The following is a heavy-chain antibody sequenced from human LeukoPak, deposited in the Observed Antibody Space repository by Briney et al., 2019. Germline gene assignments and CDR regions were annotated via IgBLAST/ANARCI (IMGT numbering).Heavy chain of an antibody. D-gene: IGHD2-2*02. CDR1: GFTVSSNY. V-gene: IGHV3-53*05. Sequence: GGSLRLSCAASGFTVSSNYMSWVRQAPGKGLEWVSVIYTDGSTYYADSVKGRFTISRDNSKNTLYLQMNSLRAEDTAVYYCAKDRAIQYYMDVWGKGTTVTVSS. J-gene: IGHJ6*03. CDR2: IYTDGST. CDR3: AKDRAIQYYMDV.